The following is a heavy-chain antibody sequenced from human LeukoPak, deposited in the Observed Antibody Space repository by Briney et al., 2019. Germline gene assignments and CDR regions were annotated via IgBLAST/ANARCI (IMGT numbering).Heavy chain of an antibody. J-gene: IGHJ4*02. Sequence: SETLSLTCTASGGSISSHYWSWIRQPPGKGLEWIGYIYYSGSTNYNPSLKSRVTISVDTSKNQFSLKLSSVTAADTAVYYCARGAEEMTTIYQLDYWGQGTLVTV. CDR1: GGSISSHY. CDR3: ARGAEEMTTIYQLDY. V-gene: IGHV4-59*11. CDR2: IYYSGST. D-gene: IGHD5-24*01.